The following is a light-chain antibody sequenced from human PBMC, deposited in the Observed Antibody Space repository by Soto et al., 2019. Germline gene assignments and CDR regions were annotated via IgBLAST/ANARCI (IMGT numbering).Light chain of an antibody. J-gene: IGKJ1*01. CDR3: QHYNSYSEA. V-gene: IGKV3-15*01. Sequence: EILMTQSPATLSVSPGERATLSCRASQSVSSNLAWYQQKPGQAPRLLIYGASTRATGIQARFSGSGSGTEFTLTIRSLQPDDFATYYCQHYNSYSEAFGQGTKVDIK. CDR2: GAS. CDR1: QSVSSN.